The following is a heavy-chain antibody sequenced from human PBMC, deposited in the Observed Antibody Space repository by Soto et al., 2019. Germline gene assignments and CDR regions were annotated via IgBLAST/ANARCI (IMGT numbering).Heavy chain of an antibody. CDR2: IIPIFGTA. CDR1: GGTFSSYA. J-gene: IGHJ4*02. CDR3: ARDFRNGDFYFDY. D-gene: IGHD4-17*01. Sequence: QVQLVQSGAEVKKPGSSVKVSCKASGGTFSSYAISWVRQAPGQGLEWMGGIIPIFGTANYAQKFQGRVTISADESTSTAYMDLSSLRSEDTAVYYFARDFRNGDFYFDYWGQGTLVTVS. V-gene: IGHV1-69*01.